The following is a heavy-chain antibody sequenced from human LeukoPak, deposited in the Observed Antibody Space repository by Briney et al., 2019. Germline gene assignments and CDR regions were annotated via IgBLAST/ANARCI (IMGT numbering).Heavy chain of an antibody. CDR2: ISSVGSSK. Sequence: GGSLRLSCAASGFTFSTYEMNWVRQAPGKGLEWVSYISSVGSSKYYADSVKGRFTVPRDNAKNSLYLQMNSLRVEDTAVYYCAREPSSSSSSSFDYWGQGTLVTVSS. CDR1: GFTFSTYE. J-gene: IGHJ4*02. CDR3: AREPSSSSSSSFDY. V-gene: IGHV3-48*03. D-gene: IGHD6-6*01.